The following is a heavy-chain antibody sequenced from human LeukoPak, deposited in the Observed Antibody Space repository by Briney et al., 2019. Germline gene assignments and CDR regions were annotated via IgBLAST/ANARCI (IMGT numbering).Heavy chain of an antibody. CDR3: AKIRYLDWLRTGDYFYAMDV. Sequence: GGSLRLSCAASGFIFSGSAMHWVCQASGKGLEWVGRIRSKTNRYATAYAATVKGRFTISRDDSKKTAFLQMNSLKTEDTAVYYCAKIRYLDWLRTGDYFYAMDVWGQGTTVTVSS. J-gene: IGHJ6*02. D-gene: IGHD3-9*01. V-gene: IGHV3-73*01. CDR2: IRSKTNRYAT. CDR1: GFIFSGSA.